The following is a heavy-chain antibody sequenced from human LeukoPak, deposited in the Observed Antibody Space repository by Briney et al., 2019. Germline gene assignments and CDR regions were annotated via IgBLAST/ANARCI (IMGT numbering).Heavy chain of an antibody. CDR2: IIPILGIA. D-gene: IGHD3-22*01. J-gene: IGHJ4*02. V-gene: IGHV1-69*04. CDR3: ARDREYYDSSGYSPPGY. Sequence: SVKVSCKASGGTFSSYAISWVRQAPGQGLEWMGRIIPILGIANYAQKFQGRVTITADKSTSTAYMELSSLRSEDTAVYYCARDREYYDSSGYSPPGYWGQGTLVTVSS. CDR1: GGTFSSYA.